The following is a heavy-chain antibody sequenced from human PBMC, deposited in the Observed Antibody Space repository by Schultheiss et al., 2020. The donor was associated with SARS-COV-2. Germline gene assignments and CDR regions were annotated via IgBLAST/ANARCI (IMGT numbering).Heavy chain of an antibody. CDR3: TRGVVIGYSGYDVNNFDY. CDR1: GYTFTSYG. V-gene: IGHV1-18*01. Sequence: ASVKVSCKASGYTFTSYGISWVRQAPGQGLEWMGWISAYNGNTNYAQKLQGRVTMTTDTSTSTAYMELRSLRSDDTAVYYCTRGVVIGYSGYDVNNFDYWGQGTLVTVSS. J-gene: IGHJ4*02. D-gene: IGHD5-12*01. CDR2: ISAYNGNT.